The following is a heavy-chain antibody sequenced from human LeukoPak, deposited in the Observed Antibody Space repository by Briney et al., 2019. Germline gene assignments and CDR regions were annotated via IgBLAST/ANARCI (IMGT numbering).Heavy chain of an antibody. CDR2: IKHDGSED. CDR3: ARELGLYYFDY. D-gene: IGHD7-27*01. Sequence: GGSLRLSCAASGFIFSSYWMTWVRQAPGKGLEWVATIKHDGSEDYYLDSVKGRFTISRDNAKSSMWLQMNSLRAEDTAVYYCARELGLYYFDYWGQGTLVTVSS. J-gene: IGHJ4*02. CDR1: GFIFSSYW. V-gene: IGHV3-7*01.